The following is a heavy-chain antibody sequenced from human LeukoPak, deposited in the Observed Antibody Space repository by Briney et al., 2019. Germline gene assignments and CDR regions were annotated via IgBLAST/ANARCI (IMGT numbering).Heavy chain of an antibody. D-gene: IGHD2-21*02. CDR1: GGSISSYY. J-gene: IGHJ3*02. CDR3: ARDDPYCGGDCYAFDI. Sequence: SETLSLTCTVSGGSISSYYWSWLRHPPGKGLEWIGYIYYSGSTNYNPSLKSRVTISVDTSKNQFSLKLSSVTAADTAVYYCARDDPYCGGDCYAFDIWGQGTMVTVSS. CDR2: IYYSGST. V-gene: IGHV4-59*01.